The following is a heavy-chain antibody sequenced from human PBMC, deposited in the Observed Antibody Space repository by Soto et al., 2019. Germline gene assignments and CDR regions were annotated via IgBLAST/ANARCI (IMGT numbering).Heavy chain of an antibody. D-gene: IGHD2-2*01. CDR1: GGSISSGGYY. J-gene: IGHJ4*02. Sequence: SETLSLTCTVSGGSISSGGYYWSWIRQHPGKGLEWIGYIYYSGSTYYNPSLKSRVTISVDTSKNQFSLKLSSVTAADTAVYYCARGAGHPSRSTTDWGQGTLVTVSS. CDR2: IYYSGST. CDR3: ARGAGHPSRSTTD. V-gene: IGHV4-31*03.